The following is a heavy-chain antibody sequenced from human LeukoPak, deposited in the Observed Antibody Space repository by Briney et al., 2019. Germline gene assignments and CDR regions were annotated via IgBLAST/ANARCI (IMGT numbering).Heavy chain of an antibody. Sequence: SVKVSCKASGGTFISYAISWVRQAPGQGLEWMGGIIPIFGTANYAQKFQGRVTITADESTSTAYMELSSLRSEDTAVYYCARGGYYDILTGYPHPFDYWGQGTLVTVSS. J-gene: IGHJ4*02. D-gene: IGHD3-9*01. V-gene: IGHV1-69*01. CDR3: ARGGYYDILTGYPHPFDY. CDR2: IIPIFGTA. CDR1: GGTFISYA.